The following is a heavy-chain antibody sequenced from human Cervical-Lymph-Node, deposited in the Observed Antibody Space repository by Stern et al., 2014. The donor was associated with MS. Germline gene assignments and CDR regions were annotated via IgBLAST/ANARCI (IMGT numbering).Heavy chain of an antibody. D-gene: IGHD3-9*01. CDR3: ARGWSYDILTGYSY. V-gene: IGHV1-69*01. CDR2: ITPIFGTA. Sequence: QVQLVQSGAEVKKPGSSVKVFCKACGGTFKNYALSWVRQAPGQGLEWMGAITPIFGTANYAEKFQGRVTITADESTSTAYMELSSLRFEDTAVYYCARGWSYDILTGYSYWGQGTLVTVSS. CDR1: GGTFKNYA. J-gene: IGHJ4*02.